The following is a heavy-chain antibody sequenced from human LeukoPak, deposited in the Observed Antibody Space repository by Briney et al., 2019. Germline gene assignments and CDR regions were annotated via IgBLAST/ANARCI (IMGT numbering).Heavy chain of an antibody. V-gene: IGHV5-51*01. CDR2: IYPGDSDT. Sequence: GESLKISCKGSGYSFTSYWIGWVRQMPGKGLEWMGIIYPGDSDTRYSPSFQGQVTISADKSISSAYLQWSSLKASDTAMYYCARHSHVDTRRGGFDYWGQGTLVTVSS. CDR3: ARHSHVDTRRGGFDY. D-gene: IGHD5-18*01. J-gene: IGHJ4*02. CDR1: GYSFTSYW.